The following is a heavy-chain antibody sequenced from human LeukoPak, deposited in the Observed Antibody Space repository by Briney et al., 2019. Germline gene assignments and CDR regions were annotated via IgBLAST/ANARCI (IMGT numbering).Heavy chain of an antibody. Sequence: PGRSLRLSCAASGFTFSSYGMHWVRQAPGKGLEWVAVIWYDGSNKYYADSVKGRFTISRDNSKNTLYLQTNSLRAEDTAVYYCARDRIPTVTYYYFDYWGQGTLVTVSS. CDR3: ARDRIPTVTYYYFDY. V-gene: IGHV3-33*01. D-gene: IGHD4-11*01. CDR2: IWYDGSNK. CDR1: GFTFSSYG. J-gene: IGHJ4*02.